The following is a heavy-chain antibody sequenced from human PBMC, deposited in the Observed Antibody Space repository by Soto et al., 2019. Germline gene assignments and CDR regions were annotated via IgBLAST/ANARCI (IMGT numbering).Heavy chain of an antibody. D-gene: IGHD6-19*01. J-gene: IGHJ4*02. CDR3: ARKVAVAGIGGWNY. V-gene: IGHV4-34*01. Sequence: SETLSLTCAVYGGSFSGYDWSWIRQPPGKGLEWIGEINHSGSTNYNPSLKSRVTISVDTSKNQFSLKLSSVTAADTAVYYCARKVAVAGIGGWNYWGQGTLVTVSS. CDR1: GGSFSGYD. CDR2: INHSGST.